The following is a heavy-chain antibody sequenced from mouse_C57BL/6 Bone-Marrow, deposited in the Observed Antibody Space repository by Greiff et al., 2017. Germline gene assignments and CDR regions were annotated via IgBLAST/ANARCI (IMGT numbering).Heavy chain of an antibody. D-gene: IGHD1-1*01. V-gene: IGHV5-16*01. CDR3: AREFTTVVATDYSIDY. J-gene: IGHJ4*01. CDR2: INYDGSST. CDR1: GFTFSDYY. Sequence: EVKLVESEGGLVQPGSSMKLSCTASGFTFSDYYMAWVRQVPEKGLEWVANINYDGSSTYYLDSLKSRFIISRDNVKNILYLQMSSLKSEDTATYYCAREFTTVVATDYSIDYWGQGTSVTVSS.